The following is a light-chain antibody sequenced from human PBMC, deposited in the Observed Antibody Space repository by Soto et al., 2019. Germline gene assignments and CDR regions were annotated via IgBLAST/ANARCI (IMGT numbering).Light chain of an antibody. CDR2: AAS. Sequence: NQMTHSWSSLSASVGDRVTITCRASQGIGRWLAWYQQKPGKAPKLLIYAASSLQSGVPSRFSGSGSGTHFTLTISSLQPEDFATYYCQQANTFPLPFAQGTRLEIK. J-gene: IGKJ5*01. V-gene: IGKV1-12*01. CDR1: QGIGRW. CDR3: QQANTFPLP.